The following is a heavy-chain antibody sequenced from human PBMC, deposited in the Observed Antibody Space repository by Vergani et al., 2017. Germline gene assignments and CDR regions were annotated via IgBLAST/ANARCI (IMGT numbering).Heavy chain of an antibody. D-gene: IGHD2-2*01. CDR2: ISYDGSNK. V-gene: IGHV3-30-3*01. J-gene: IGHJ5*02. CDR3: ARDLLRYCSSTSCYFWFDP. CDR1: GFTFSSYA. Sequence: QVQLVESGGGVVQPGRSLRLSCAASGFTFSSYAMHWVRQAPGKGLEWVAVISYDGSNKYYADSVKGRFTISRDNSKNTLYLQMNSLRAEDTAVYYCARDLLRYCSSTSCYFWFDPWDQGTLVTVSS.